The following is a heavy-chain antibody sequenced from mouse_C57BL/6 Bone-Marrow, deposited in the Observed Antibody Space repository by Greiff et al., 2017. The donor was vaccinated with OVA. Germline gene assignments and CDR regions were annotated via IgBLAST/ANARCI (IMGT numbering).Heavy chain of an antibody. CDR1: GFTFSDYY. CDR3: ARRSSLRPYYFDY. CDR2: INYDGSST. D-gene: IGHD1-1*01. V-gene: IGHV5-16*01. Sequence: DVMLVESEGGLVQPGSSMKLSCTASGFTFSDYYMAWVRQVPEKGLEWVANINYDGSSTYYLDSLKSRFIISRDNAKNILYLQMSSLKSEDTATYYCARRSSLRPYYFDYWGQGTTLTVSS. J-gene: IGHJ2*01.